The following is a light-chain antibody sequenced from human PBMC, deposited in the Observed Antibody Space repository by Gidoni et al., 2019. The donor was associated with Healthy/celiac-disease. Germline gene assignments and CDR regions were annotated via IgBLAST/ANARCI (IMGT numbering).Light chain of an antibody. V-gene: IGKV2-28*01. J-gene: IGKJ2*01. CDR2: LGS. CDR1: QSLLHSNGYNY. CDR3: MQDLQTPYT. Sequence: SLPVTPGEPASISCRSSQSLLHSNGYNYLDWYLQKPGQSPQLLIYLGSNRASGVPDRFSGSGSGTDFTLKISRVEAEDVGVYYCMQDLQTPYTFGQGTKLEIK.